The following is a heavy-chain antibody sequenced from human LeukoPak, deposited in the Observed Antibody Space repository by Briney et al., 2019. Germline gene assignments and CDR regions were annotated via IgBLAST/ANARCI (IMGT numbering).Heavy chain of an antibody. CDR3: ATHSYYYGSGSYPHYLDY. Sequence: GGSLRLSCAASGFTFEDNGMSWVRQAPGKGLEWVSGLNWNGGSTGYADPVKGRFTISRDNARNSLYLQMNSLRTEDTALYYCATHSYYYGSGSYPHYLDYWGQGTLVTVSS. CDR2: LNWNGGST. J-gene: IGHJ4*02. V-gene: IGHV3-20*04. CDR1: GFTFEDNG. D-gene: IGHD3-10*01.